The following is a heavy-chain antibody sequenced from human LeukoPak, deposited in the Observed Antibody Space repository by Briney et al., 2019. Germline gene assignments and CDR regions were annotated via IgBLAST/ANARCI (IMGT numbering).Heavy chain of an antibody. Sequence: SETKFLSCTVSGGSITSNYGWGWIRQPPGKGLEWIGNIYYSAITYHNPSLKSRVTMSVDTPKNQLSLKLSSVTAADTAVYYCARTGYTGTDFDYWGQGTLGSPS. CDR2: IYYSAIT. CDR1: GGSITSNYG. CDR3: ARTGYTGTDFDY. D-gene: IGHD5-12*01. J-gene: IGHJ4*02. V-gene: IGHV4-39*01.